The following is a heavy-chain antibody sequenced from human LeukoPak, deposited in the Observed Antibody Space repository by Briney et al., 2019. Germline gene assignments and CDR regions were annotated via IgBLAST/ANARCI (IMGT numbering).Heavy chain of an antibody. CDR3: ARAEYYGSGSSTAFDI. D-gene: IGHD3-10*01. J-gene: IGHJ3*02. CDR2: INPNSGGT. CDR1: GYTFTGYY. Sequence: GASVKVSCKASGYTFTGYYMHWVRQAPGQGLAWMGWINPNSGGTNYAQKFQGRVTMTRDTSISTAYMELSRLRSDDTAVYYCARAEYYGSGSSTAFDIWGQGTMVTVSS. V-gene: IGHV1-2*02.